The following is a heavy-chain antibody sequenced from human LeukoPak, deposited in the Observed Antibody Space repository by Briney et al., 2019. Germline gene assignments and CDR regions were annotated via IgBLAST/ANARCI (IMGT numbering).Heavy chain of an antibody. Sequence: SETLSLTCTVSGGSIGSYYWSWIRQPAGKGLEWIGRIYTSGSTNYNPSLKSRVTMSVDTSKNQFSLKLSSVTAADTAVYYCARSTVTPGYYYYYYMDVWGKGTTVTVSS. CDR2: IYTSGST. J-gene: IGHJ6*03. V-gene: IGHV4-4*07. CDR1: GGSIGSYY. D-gene: IGHD4-11*01. CDR3: ARSTVTPGYYYYYYMDV.